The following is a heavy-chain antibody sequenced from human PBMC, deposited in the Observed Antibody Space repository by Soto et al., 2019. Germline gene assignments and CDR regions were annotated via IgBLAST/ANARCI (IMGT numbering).Heavy chain of an antibody. CDR2: IDPSDSYT. V-gene: IGHV5-10-1*01. CDR1: GYSFTSYW. J-gene: IGHJ6*03. D-gene: IGHD4-4*01. CDR3: ARHLLFRGTVTESMDYYYYYMDV. Sequence: VESLKISCKGSGYSFTSYWISWVRQMPGKGLEWMGRIDPSDSYTNYSPSFQGHVTISADKSISTAYLQWSSLKASDTAMYYCARHLLFRGTVTESMDYYYYYMDVWGKGTTVTVSS.